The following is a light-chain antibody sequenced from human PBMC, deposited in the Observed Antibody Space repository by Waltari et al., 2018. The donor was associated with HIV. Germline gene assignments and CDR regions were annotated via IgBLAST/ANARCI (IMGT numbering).Light chain of an antibody. J-gene: IGLJ3*02. CDR2: NNG. CDR3: ATWDANQWV. V-gene: IGLV1-47*02. Sequence: QSVLGQESSASGTAGQRVVTSCSATSAHIGKNYVYWYQQFAGATPRLIIYNNGQRPSGVPDRFSGSKSGVSASLVISGLQPGDEATYYCATWDANQWVFGGGTKVSVL. CDR1: SAHIGKNY.